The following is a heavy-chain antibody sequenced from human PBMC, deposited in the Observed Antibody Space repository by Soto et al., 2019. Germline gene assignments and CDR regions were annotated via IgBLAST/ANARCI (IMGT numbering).Heavy chain of an antibody. Sequence: PSETLRLTCTVSGGSISSYYWSWFRQPPGKGLEWIGCIYYSGGTNYTPSLKSRVTISVDTSKNQFSLKLSSVTAADTAVYYCARVRYYDSSYPFDYCGQRTLVTGSS. CDR1: GGSISSYY. CDR2: IYYSGGT. J-gene: IGHJ4*02. D-gene: IGHD3-22*01. V-gene: IGHV4-59*08. CDR3: ARVRYYDSSYPFDY.